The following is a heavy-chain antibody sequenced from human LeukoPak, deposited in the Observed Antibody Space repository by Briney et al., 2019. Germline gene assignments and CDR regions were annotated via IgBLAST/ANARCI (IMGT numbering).Heavy chain of an antibody. CDR2: ISSSSSYI. CDR3: ARVLGDWGSGSYYFDY. J-gene: IGHJ4*02. CDR1: GFTFSSYS. V-gene: IGHV3-21*01. D-gene: IGHD3-10*01. Sequence: GGSLRLSCAASGFTFSSYSMNWVRQAPGKGLEWVSSISSSSSYIYYADSVKGRFTISRDNAKNSLYLQMYSLRAEDTAVYYCARVLGDWGSGSYYFDYWGQGTLVTVSS.